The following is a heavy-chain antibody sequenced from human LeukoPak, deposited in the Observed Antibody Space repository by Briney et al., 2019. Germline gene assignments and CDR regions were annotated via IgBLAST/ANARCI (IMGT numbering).Heavy chain of an antibody. V-gene: IGHV1-69*05. CDR3: ARDRGLCSSTSCYHNWFDP. J-gene: IGHJ5*02. D-gene: IGHD2-2*01. CDR2: IIPIFGTA. CDR1: GGTFSSYA. Sequence: SVKVSCKASGGTFSSYAISWVRQAPGQGLEWMGGIIPIFGTANYAQKFQGRVTITTDESTSTAYMELSSLRSEDTAVYYCARDRGLCSSTSCYHNWFDPWGQGPRSPSPQ.